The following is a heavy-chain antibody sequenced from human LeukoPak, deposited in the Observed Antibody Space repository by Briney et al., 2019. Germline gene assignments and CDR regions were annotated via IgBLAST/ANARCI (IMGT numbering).Heavy chain of an antibody. CDR2: ISSSGSTI. D-gene: IGHD3-9*01. CDR1: GFTFSDYY. CDR3: AREGGAHYDILTGYVEVAWFDP. J-gene: IGHJ5*02. Sequence: PGGSLRLSCAASGFTFSDYYMSWIRQAPGKGLEWVSYISSSGSTIYYADSVKGRFTISRDNAKNSLYLQMNSLRAEDTAVYYCAREGGAHYDILTGYVEVAWFDPWGQGTLVTVSS. V-gene: IGHV3-11*01.